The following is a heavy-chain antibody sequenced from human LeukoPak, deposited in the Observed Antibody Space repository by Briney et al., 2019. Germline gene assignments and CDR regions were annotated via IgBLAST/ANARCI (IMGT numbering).Heavy chain of an antibody. CDR1: GFTFSSYG. J-gene: IGHJ4*02. CDR3: AKMGPQLVEGLGY. CDR2: IRYDGSNK. D-gene: IGHD6-13*01. V-gene: IGHV3-30*02. Sequence: GGSLRLSCAASGFTFSSYGMHWVRQAPGKGLEWVAFIRYDGSNKYYADSVKGRFTISRDNSKNTLYLQMNSLRAEDTAVYYCAKMGPQLVEGLGYWGQETLVTVSS.